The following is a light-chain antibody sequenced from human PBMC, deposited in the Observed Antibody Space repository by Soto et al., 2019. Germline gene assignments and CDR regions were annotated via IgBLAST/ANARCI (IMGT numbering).Light chain of an antibody. J-gene: IGLJ1*01. CDR3: CSYAGNPYV. Sequence: QSVLTQPASVSGSPGQSIAISCTGTSSDVGSYNSVSWYQQHPGKAPKLMIYESSKRPSGVSDRFSGSKSGNTASLTISGLQAEDEADYYCCSYAGNPYVFGTGTQLTVL. CDR1: SSDVGSYNS. CDR2: ESS. V-gene: IGLV2-23*01.